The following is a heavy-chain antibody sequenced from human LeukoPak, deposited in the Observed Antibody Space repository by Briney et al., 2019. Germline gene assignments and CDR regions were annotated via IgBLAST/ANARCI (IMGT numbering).Heavy chain of an antibody. CDR2: INPNSGGT. D-gene: IGHD2-2*01. J-gene: IGHJ6*03. V-gene: IGHV1-2*02. CDR1: GYTFTGYY. Sequence: ASVKVSCKASGYTFTGYYMHWVRQAPGQGLEWMGWINPNSGGTNYAQKFQGGVTMTRDTSISTAYMELSRLRSDDTAVYYCARGGVPAATNYYYYYYMDVWGKGTTVTVSS. CDR3: ARGGVPAATNYYYYYYMDV.